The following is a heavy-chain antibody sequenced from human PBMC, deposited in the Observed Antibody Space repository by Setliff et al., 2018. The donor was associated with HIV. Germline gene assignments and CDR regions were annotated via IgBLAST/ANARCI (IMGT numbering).Heavy chain of an antibody. Sequence: VASVKVSCKASGYTFTSYAMNWVRQAPGQGLEWMGWINTNTGNPTYAQGFTGRFVFSLDTSVSTAYLQISSLKAEDTAVCYCARDQPYCSSTSCLNWFDPWGQGTLVTVSS. CDR2: INTNTGNP. V-gene: IGHV7-4-1*02. CDR1: GYTFTSYA. D-gene: IGHD2-2*01. J-gene: IGHJ5*02. CDR3: ARDQPYCSSTSCLNWFDP.